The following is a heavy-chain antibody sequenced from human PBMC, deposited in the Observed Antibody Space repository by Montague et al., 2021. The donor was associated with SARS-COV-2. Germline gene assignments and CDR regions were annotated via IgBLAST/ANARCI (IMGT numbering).Heavy chain of an antibody. V-gene: IGHV2-70*01. CDR1: GFSLSTSGMC. D-gene: IGHD3-9*01. Sequence: KPTQTLTLTCTFSGFSLSTSGMCVSWIRQPPGKALEWLALIDWDDDKYYSTSLKTRLTISKDTSKNQVVLTMTNMDPVDTATYYCARIRDYDILTGSYSGFDYWGQGTLVTVSS. CDR2: IDWDDDK. J-gene: IGHJ4*02. CDR3: ARIRDYDILTGSYSGFDY.